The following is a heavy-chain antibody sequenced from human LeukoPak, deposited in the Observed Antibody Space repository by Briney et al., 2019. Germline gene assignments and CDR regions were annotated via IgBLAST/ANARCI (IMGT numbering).Heavy chain of an antibody. V-gene: IGHV3-30*18. CDR3: AKDSYYYGSGSYYRNYYYGMDV. CDR1: GFTFSSYG. D-gene: IGHD3-10*01. Sequence: PGGSLRLSCAASGFTFSSYGMHWVRQAPGKGLEWVAVISYDGSNKYYADSVKGRFTISRDNSKNTLYLQMNSLRAEDTAVYYCAKDSYYYGSGSYYRNYYYGMDVWGQGTTVTVSS. J-gene: IGHJ6*02. CDR2: ISYDGSNK.